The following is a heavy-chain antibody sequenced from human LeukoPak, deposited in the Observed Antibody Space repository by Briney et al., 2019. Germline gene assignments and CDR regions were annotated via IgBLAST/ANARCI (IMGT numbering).Heavy chain of an antibody. Sequence: GGSLRLSCGASGFTFSSFGMHWLRQAPGKGLEWVAIIWYDGSDKYYSESVKGRFTISRDNSKNTLYLQMNSLRAEDTAMYYCAEDWGTTRTTGWLFDYWGQGTLVTVSS. J-gene: IGHJ4*02. CDR2: IWYDGSDK. CDR1: GFTFSSFG. CDR3: AEDWGTTRTTGWLFDY. V-gene: IGHV3-33*06. D-gene: IGHD1-1*01.